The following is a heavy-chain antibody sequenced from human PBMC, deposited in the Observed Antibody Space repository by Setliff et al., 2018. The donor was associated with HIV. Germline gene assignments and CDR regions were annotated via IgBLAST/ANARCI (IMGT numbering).Heavy chain of an antibody. J-gene: IGHJ5*01. Sequence: GESLKISCKGSGYSFTNYWIAWVRQMPGQGLEWMGSIYGGDSDTRYSPSFQGQVTISADKSINTAYVQWSSLKASDTAMYYCARPLLRTNTVYGILGNWFDSWGRGTLVTVSS. CDR2: IYGGDSDT. CDR1: GYSFTNYW. D-gene: IGHD2-8*01. V-gene: IGHV5-51*01. CDR3: ARPLLRTNTVYGILGNWFDS.